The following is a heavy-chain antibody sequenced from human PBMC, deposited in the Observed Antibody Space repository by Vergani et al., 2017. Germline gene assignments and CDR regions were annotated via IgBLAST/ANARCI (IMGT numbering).Heavy chain of an antibody. CDR1: GGAISNPDYY. V-gene: IGHV4-30-4*08. D-gene: IGHD3-10*01. Sequence: QEQLQESGPGLVRPSQTLSLTCTLSGGAISNPDYYWSWVRQTPGKGLEWIGSISSSGSPYYNPTLKSRLAFSVDTSKNLFSLRLKSVTATDTGMYYCARPVGPSAIADGYHVWGQGTMVTVS. CDR2: ISSSGSP. CDR3: ARPVGPSAIADGYHV. J-gene: IGHJ3*01.